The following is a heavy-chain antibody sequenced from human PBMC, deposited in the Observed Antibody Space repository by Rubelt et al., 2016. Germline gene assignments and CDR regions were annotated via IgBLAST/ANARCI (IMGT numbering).Heavy chain of an antibody. Sequence: EVQLVESGGGLIQPGGSLRLSCAASGLTFSNAWMSWVRQAPGKGLEWGGRIKSETDGGTTDYAQPVKDRFTISRDDSKTRLYLQMNSVKPVDTAVYYCTTGRRWELLPNYWGQGTLVTVSS. CDR3: TTGRRWELLPNY. J-gene: IGHJ4*02. D-gene: IGHD1-26*01. V-gene: IGHV3-15*01. CDR2: IKSETDGGTT. CDR1: GLTFSNAW.